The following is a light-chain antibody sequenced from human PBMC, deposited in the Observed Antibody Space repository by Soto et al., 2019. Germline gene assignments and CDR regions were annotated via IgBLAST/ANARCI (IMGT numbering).Light chain of an antibody. CDR2: SND. CDR3: EAWDDSLSGPV. J-gene: IGLJ2*01. V-gene: IGLV1-44*01. CDR1: GSNIGSNT. Sequence: QAVVTQPPSTSGTPGQRVTISCSGSGSNIGSNTVNWYQQLPGTAPKVVIHSNDQRPSGVPGRFSGSKSGTSASLAISGLQSEDEDDYYCEAWDDSLSGPVFGGGTKLTVL.